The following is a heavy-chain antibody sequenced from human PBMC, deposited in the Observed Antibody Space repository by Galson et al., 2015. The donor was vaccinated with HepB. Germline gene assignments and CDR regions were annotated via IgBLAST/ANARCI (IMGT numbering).Heavy chain of an antibody. D-gene: IGHD6-6*01. CDR2: ISYDGSNK. J-gene: IGHJ4*02. CDR1: GFTFSSYA. Sequence: SLRLSCAASGFTFSSYAMHWVRQAPGKGLEWVAVISYDGSNKYYADSVKGRFTISRDNSKNTLYLQMNSLRAEDTAVYYCAIIREYSSSTVADYWGQGTLVTVSS. CDR3: AIIREYSSSTVADY. V-gene: IGHV3-30-3*01.